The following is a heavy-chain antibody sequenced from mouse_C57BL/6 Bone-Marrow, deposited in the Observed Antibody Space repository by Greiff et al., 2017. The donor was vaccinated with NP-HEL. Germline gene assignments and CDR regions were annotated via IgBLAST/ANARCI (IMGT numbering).Heavy chain of an antibody. CDR1: GFTFSDYG. V-gene: IGHV5-15*01. J-gene: IGHJ1*03. D-gene: IGHD1-1*01. Sequence: EVQLVESGGGLVQPGGSLKLSCAASGFTFSDYGMAWVRQAPRKGPEWVAFISNLAYSIYYADTVTGRVTISRENAKNTLYLEMSSLRSEDTAMYYCARHGYYGSSYVYFDVWGTATTVTVAS. CDR2: ISNLAYSI. CDR3: ARHGYYGSSYVYFDV.